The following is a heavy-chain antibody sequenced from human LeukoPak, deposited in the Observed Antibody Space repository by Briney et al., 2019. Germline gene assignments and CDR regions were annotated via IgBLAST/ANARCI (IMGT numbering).Heavy chain of an antibody. D-gene: IGHD2-21*02. J-gene: IGHJ6*02. CDR1: GFTFSSYS. V-gene: IGHV3-23*01. CDR3: AKPRYCGGDCYLYYYYGMDV. Sequence: GGSLRLSCAASGFTFSSYSMNWVRQAPGKGLEWVSAISGSGGSTYYADSVKGRFTISRDNSKNTLYLQMNSLRAEDTAVYYCAKPRYCGGDCYLYYYYGMDVWGQGTTVTVSS. CDR2: ISGSGGST.